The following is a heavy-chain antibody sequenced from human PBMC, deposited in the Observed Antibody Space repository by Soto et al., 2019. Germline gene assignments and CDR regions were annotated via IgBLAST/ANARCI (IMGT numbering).Heavy chain of an antibody. Sequence: QVQLQESGPGLVKPSETLSLTCTVSGGSLNSSSHYWSWIRQPPGKGLEWIGYIHYFGSTKYNPSLESRVVISVDTSKNQFSLKVPSVTAADTAIYFWARGGSYVGFDSWGQGARVTVSS. V-gene: IGHV4-61*01. D-gene: IGHD1-26*01. J-gene: IGHJ4*02. CDR2: IHYFGST. CDR3: ARGGSYVGFDS. CDR1: GGSLNSSSHY.